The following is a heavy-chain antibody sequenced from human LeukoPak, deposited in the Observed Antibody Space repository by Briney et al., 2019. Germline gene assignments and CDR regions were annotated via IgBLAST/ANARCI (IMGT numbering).Heavy chain of an antibody. D-gene: IGHD2-21*02. J-gene: IGHJ6*03. Sequence: GGSLRLSCAASGFDFSGYTMTWVRQAPGRGLEWLSAITSSRGDIYYADSAKGRFTISRDNAKNSLYQQINSLRAEDTAVYYCTRVNGDSVDADYYYYMDVWGKGTTVTVSS. CDR2: ITSSRGDI. V-gene: IGHV3-21*01. CDR3: TRVNGDSVDADYYYYMDV. CDR1: GFDFSGYT.